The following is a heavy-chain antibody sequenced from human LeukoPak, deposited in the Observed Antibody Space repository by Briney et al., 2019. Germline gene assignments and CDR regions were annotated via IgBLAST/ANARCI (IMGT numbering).Heavy chain of an antibody. J-gene: IGHJ4*02. V-gene: IGHV4-34*01. CDR3: ARGPNSPSDY. D-gene: IGHD4-23*01. Sequence: RAETLSLTCTVSGGSFSSYDCSWVRQPPGQGLEWIGEITHSGSTNYNPSLKSRVTMSVDTSKSQFSLKLSSVTAADTAVYYCARGPNSPSDYWGQGTLVTVSS. CDR2: ITHSGST. CDR1: GGSFSSYD.